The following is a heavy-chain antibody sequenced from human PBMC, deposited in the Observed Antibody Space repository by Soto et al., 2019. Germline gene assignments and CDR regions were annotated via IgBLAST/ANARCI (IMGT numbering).Heavy chain of an antibody. CDR3: ARVGPYASGPYSLRHNRFDP. V-gene: IGHV3-53*01. CDR2: IFIGGTT. CDR1: GFTVSSSQ. D-gene: IGHD3-10*01. J-gene: IGHJ5*02. Sequence: EVQLVESGGRLVQPGGSLRLSCAASGFTVSSSQMTWVRQAPGKGLEWVSVIFIGGTTQYAVSVKGRFTISTDKSENTMYLQMNSLRAEVTAVYYWARVGPYASGPYSLRHNRFDPWGQGTQVTVSP.